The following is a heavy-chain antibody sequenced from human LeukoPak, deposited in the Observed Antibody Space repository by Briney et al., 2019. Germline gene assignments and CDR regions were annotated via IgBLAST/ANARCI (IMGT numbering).Heavy chain of an antibody. J-gene: IGHJ3*01. CDR3: ARWGGTLNAFDV. CDR1: DDPTGSSN. D-gene: IGHD1-26*01. Sequence: PSETLPLTCRVSDDPTGSSNWNWIRHPPGKQLGWIGYTHYSGNTNYNPSLKSRVTTLVDMSKNQFSLKLSSVTAADTAVYYCARWGGTLNAFDVWGQGTLVTVSS. CDR2: THYSGNT. V-gene: IGHV4-59*08.